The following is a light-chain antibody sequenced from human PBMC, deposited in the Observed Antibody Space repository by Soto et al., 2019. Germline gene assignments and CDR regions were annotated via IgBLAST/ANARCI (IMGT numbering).Light chain of an antibody. CDR2: DAS. Sequence: EIVFTQSPSTLSLSPGERATLSCRASQSVSRYLAWYQQKPGQAPRLLIYDASNRATGIPARFSGSGSGTDFTLTISSLEPEDFAVYYCQQRSNWPPALTFGGGTKVDIK. J-gene: IGKJ4*01. CDR1: QSVSRY. V-gene: IGKV3-11*01. CDR3: QQRSNWPPALT.